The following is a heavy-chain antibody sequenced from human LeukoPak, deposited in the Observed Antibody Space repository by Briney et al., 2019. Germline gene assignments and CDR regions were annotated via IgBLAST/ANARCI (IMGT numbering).Heavy chain of an antibody. CDR1: GFTVGTYY. Sequence: GVSLRLSCAASGFTVGTYYMNWVRQAPGKGLEGVSIIYSGGTTYCADAVKGRFTISRDTSKNTLSLQMSSLRAEDTAVYFCARLGDHFHWNLDLWGRGTLVTVSS. CDR2: IYSGGTT. CDR3: ARLGDHFHWNLDL. V-gene: IGHV3-53*01. D-gene: IGHD3-3*02. J-gene: IGHJ2*01.